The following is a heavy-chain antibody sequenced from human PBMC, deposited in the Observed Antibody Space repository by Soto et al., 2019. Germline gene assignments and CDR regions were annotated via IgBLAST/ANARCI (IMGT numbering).Heavy chain of an antibody. D-gene: IGHD6-13*01. CDR3: AKDTRAAADPYYFDY. Sequence: EVQLLESGGGLVQPGGSLRLSCAASVFTFSSYAMSWVRQAPGKGLEWVSAISGSGGSTYYADSVKGRFTISRDNSKNTLYLQMNSLRAEDTAIYYCAKDTRAAADPYYFDYWGQGTLVTVSS. V-gene: IGHV3-23*01. CDR2: ISGSGGST. J-gene: IGHJ4*02. CDR1: VFTFSSYA.